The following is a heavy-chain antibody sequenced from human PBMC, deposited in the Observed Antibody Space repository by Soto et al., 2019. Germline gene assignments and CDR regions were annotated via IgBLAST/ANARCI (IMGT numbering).Heavy chain of an antibody. CDR2: IFPSDSDT. V-gene: IGHV5-51*01. CDR3: ARKDKSGYFNWFAP. D-gene: IGHD3-22*01. Sequence: VESLRNWCRAAGYKCASSWSGCVSQMPGKGLEWMGIIFPSDSDTRYSPSFQGQVTISADRSTSTVFLQWASLKASDTAVYFCARKDKSGYFNWFAPWGQGTLVPVSS. CDR1: GYKCASSW. J-gene: IGHJ5*02.